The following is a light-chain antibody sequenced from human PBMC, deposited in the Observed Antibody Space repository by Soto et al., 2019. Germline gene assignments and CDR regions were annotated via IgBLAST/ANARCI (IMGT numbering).Light chain of an antibody. J-gene: IGKJ5*01. Sequence: EIVLTQSPATLYLSPGERATLSCRASQSVSSYLAWYQQKPGQSPRLLIYDASNRATGIPARFSGSGSGTNFTLTISRREPEDFAVYYCQQSSNWLITCGQGTRLQTK. CDR1: QSVSSY. CDR2: DAS. CDR3: QQSSNWLIT. V-gene: IGKV3-11*01.